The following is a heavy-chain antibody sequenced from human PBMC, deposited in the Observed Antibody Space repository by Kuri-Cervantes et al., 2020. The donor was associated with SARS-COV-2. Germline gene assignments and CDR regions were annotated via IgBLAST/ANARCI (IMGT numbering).Heavy chain of an antibody. J-gene: IGHJ6*02. CDR3: AADGKQWLDYYYGMDV. Sequence: GESLKISCAASGFTFSSYAMSWVRQAPGKGLEWVSAISGSGGSTYYADSAKGRFTISRDNSKNTLYLQMNSLRAEDTAVYYCAADGKQWLDYYYGMDVWGQGTTVTVSS. D-gene: IGHD6-19*01. V-gene: IGHV3-23*01. CDR2: ISGSGGST. CDR1: GFTFSSYA.